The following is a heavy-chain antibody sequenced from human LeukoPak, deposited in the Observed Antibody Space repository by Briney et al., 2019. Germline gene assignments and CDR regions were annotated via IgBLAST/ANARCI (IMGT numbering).Heavy chain of an antibody. CDR1: GGSISSGDYY. V-gene: IGHV4-30-4*01. CDR3: ASENPTDYGDPPYYYYMDV. D-gene: IGHD4-17*01. J-gene: IGHJ6*03. CDR2: IYYSGST. Sequence: SETLSLTCTVSGGSISSGDYYWSWIRQPPGKGLEWIGYIYYSGSTYYNPSLKSRVTISVDTSKNQFSLKLSSVTAADTAVYYCASENPTDYGDPPYYYYMDVWGKGTTVTVSS.